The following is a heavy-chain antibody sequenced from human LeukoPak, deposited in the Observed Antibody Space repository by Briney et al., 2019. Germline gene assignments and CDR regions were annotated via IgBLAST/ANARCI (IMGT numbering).Heavy chain of an antibody. CDR1: GGSISSGDYY. V-gene: IGHV4-30-4*01. J-gene: IGHJ4*02. CDR3: AREVTRAGEQQLDY. CDR2: TYYSGST. D-gene: IGHD6-13*01. Sequence: SETLSLTCTVSGGSISSGDYYWSWIRQPPGKGLEWIGYTYYSGSTYYNPSLKSRVTISVDTSKNQFSLKLSSVTAADTAVYYCAREVTRAGEQQLDYWGQGTLVTVSS.